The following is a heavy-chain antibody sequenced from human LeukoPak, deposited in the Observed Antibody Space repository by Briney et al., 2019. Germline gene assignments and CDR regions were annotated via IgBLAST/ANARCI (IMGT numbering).Heavy chain of an antibody. CDR3: ARESYGDNPGNGMDV. CDR2: ISGSGGNT. Sequence: GGSLRLSCAASGFTFSRYAMSWVRQAPGKGLEWVSAISGSGGNTYYADSVKGRFTISRDNSKNTLYLQMNSLRAEDTAVYYCARESYGDNPGNGMDVWGQGTTVTVS. J-gene: IGHJ6*02. V-gene: IGHV3-23*01. D-gene: IGHD4-17*01. CDR1: GFTFSRYA.